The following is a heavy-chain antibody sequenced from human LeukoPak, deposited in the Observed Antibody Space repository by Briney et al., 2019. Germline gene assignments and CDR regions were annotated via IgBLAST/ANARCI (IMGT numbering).Heavy chain of an antibody. CDR2: IYYSGST. CDR3: ARRGAYSGNDLAWYFDL. CDR1: GGFISSYY. Sequence: SETLSLTCTVSGGFISSYYWSWIRQPPGKGLEWIGDIYYSGSTSYNPSLKSRVTMSADTSKNQFSLRLSSVTAADTAVYYCARRGAYSGNDLAWYFDLWGRGTLVTVSS. V-gene: IGHV4-59*08. D-gene: IGHD5-12*01. J-gene: IGHJ2*01.